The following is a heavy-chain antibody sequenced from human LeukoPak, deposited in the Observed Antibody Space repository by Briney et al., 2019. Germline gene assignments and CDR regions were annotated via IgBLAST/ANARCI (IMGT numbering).Heavy chain of an antibody. D-gene: IGHD6-19*01. CDR1: GFTFSGYA. CDR2: ISGSGVST. CDR3: AKTAVSDYYYYGVDV. J-gene: IGHJ6*02. V-gene: IGHV3-23*01. Sequence: GGSLRLSCVASGFTFSGYAMSWVRQAPGQGLEWVSTISGSGVSTFYADSVKGRFTISRDNSKNTLYLQLNSLRAEDTAVYSCAKTAVSDYYYYGVDVWGQGTTVTVSS.